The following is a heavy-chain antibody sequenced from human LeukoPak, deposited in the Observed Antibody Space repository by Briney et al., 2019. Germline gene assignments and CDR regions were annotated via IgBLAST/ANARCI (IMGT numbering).Heavy chain of an antibody. CDR2: IYTSGST. D-gene: IGHD6-13*01. J-gene: IGHJ5*02. Sequence: SSETLSLTCTVSGGSISSYYWSWIRQPAGKGLEWIGRIYTSGSTNYNPSLKSRVTMSVDTSKNQFSLKLSSVTAADTAVYYCARDESAAAGLPTQTDWFDPWGQGTLVTVSS. CDR3: ARDESAAAGLPTQTDWFDP. CDR1: GGSISSYY. V-gene: IGHV4-4*07.